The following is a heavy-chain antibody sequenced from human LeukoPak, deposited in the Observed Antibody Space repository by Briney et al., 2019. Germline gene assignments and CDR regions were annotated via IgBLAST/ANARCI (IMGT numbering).Heavy chain of an antibody. V-gene: IGHV3-30*02. CDR1: GFTFSSYG. J-gene: IGHJ4*02. D-gene: IGHD1-26*01. Sequence: GGSLRLSCAASGFTFSSYGMHWVRQAPGKGLEWVAFIRYDGSNKYYADSVKGRFTISRDNSKNTLYLQMNSLRAEDTAVYYCAKDSEGGGYYLGGGDFDYWGQGTLVTVSS. CDR2: IRYDGSNK. CDR3: AKDSEGGGYYLGGGDFDY.